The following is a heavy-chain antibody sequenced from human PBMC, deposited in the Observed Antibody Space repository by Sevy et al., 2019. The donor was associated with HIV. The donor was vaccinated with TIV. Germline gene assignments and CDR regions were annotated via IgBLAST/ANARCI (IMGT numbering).Heavy chain of an antibody. CDR2: IYYDGRSK. D-gene: IGHD6-19*01. Sequence: GGSLRLSCAASGFTFRSFDMLWVRQAPGKGPEWVALIYYDGRSKYYADSVKGRFTISRDNSDNTLYLQMNNLGAEDAAVYYCARDLGSGWFPLDYWGQGTLVTVSS. CDR1: GFTFRSFD. V-gene: IGHV3-33*01. J-gene: IGHJ4*02. CDR3: ARDLGSGWFPLDY.